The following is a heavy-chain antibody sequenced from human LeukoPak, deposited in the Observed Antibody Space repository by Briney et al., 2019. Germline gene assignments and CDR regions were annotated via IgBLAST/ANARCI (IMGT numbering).Heavy chain of an antibody. J-gene: IGHJ4*02. D-gene: IGHD3-22*01. CDR1: GYTFTSYG. V-gene: IGHV1-18*01. Sequence: ASVNVSCKASGYTFTSYGISWVRQAPGQGLEWMGWISAYNGNTNYAQKLQGRVTMTTDTSTSTAYMELRSLRSDDTAVYYCARDYYDSSGYYHLDYWGQGTLVTVSS. CDR2: ISAYNGNT. CDR3: ARDYYDSSGYYHLDY.